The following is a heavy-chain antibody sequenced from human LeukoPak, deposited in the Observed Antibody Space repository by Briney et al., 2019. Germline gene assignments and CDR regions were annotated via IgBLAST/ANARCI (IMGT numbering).Heavy chain of an antibody. CDR3: ARAVRGVIRDYYYGMDV. CDR1: GYTLTELS. V-gene: IGHV1-24*01. J-gene: IGHJ6*02. CDR2: FDPEDGET. Sequence: ASVKVSCKVSGYTLTELSMHWVRQAPGKGLEWMGGFDPEDGETIYAQKFQGRVTMTEDTSTDTAYMELSSLRSEDTAVYYCARAVRGVIRDYYYGMDVWGQGTTVTVSS. D-gene: IGHD3-10*01.